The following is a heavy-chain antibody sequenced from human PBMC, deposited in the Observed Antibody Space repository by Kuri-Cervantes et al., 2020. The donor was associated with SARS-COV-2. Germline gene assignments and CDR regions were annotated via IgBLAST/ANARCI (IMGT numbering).Heavy chain of an antibody. V-gene: IGHV3-23*01. J-gene: IGHJ4*02. D-gene: IGHD2-15*01. CDR1: GFTFSSYA. CDR2: ISGSGGST. Sequence: GESLKISCAASGFTFSSYAMSWVRQAPGKGLEWVSAISGSGGSTYYADSVKGRFTISRHNSKNTLYLQMNSLRAEDTAVYYRARGMVGYCSGGSCPNDYWGQGTLVTGSS. CDR3: ARGMVGYCSGGSCPNDY.